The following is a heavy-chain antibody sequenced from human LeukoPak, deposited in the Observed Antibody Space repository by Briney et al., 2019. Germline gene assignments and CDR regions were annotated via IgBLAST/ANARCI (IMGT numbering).Heavy chain of an antibody. Sequence: GGSLRLSCAASGFTVSSNYMSWVRQAPGKGLEWVSVMYSGGNTYYADSVKGRFTISRDNAKNSLYLQMSNLRAEDTAVYFCARGGGLDVWGQGATVTVSS. V-gene: IGHV3-53*03. CDR3: ARGGGLDV. CDR2: MYSGGNT. J-gene: IGHJ6*02. CDR1: GFTVSSNY.